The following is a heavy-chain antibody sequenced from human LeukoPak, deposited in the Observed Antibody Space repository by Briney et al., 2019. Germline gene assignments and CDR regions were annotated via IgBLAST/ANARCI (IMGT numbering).Heavy chain of an antibody. D-gene: IGHD6-19*01. CDR1: EFTVSDIY. J-gene: IGHJ2*01. CDR2: IYSGGDT. Sequence: GGSLRLSCAASEFTVSDIYMSWVRQAPGKGLEWVSVIYSGGDTFYAESVKGRFTISRDNSKNTLYLQMDSLRAEDTAVYYCAKFGVAAGTDYWYFDLWGRGTLVTVSS. V-gene: IGHV3-53*05. CDR3: AKFGVAAGTDYWYFDL.